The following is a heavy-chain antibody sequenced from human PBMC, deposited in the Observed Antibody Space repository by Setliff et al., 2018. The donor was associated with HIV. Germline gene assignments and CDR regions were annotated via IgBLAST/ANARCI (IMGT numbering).Heavy chain of an antibody. Sequence: PSESLSLTCTVSGGSISSSSYSWGWIRQPPGKGLEWIGSIYYSGSTHYNPSLQSRVTMSVDTSKNQFSLKLNSVTAADTAMYYCASFFVTTVTNQDYWGQGTPVTVSS. CDR3: ASFFVTTVTNQDY. J-gene: IGHJ4*02. D-gene: IGHD4-17*01. V-gene: IGHV4-39*01. CDR2: IYYSGST. CDR1: GGSISSSSYS.